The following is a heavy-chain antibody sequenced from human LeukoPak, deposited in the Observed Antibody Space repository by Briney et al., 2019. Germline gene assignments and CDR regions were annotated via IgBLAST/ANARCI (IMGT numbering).Heavy chain of an antibody. CDR2: IYYSGST. CDR1: GDSINSYY. D-gene: IGHD1-26*01. Sequence: SETLSLTCTVSGDSINSYYWSWIRQPPGKGLEWIGYIYYSGSTNYIPSLKSRVTISVDTSKNQFSLKLSSVTAADTALYYCARAQSGSYGQLNLWGQGTLVTVSS. V-gene: IGHV4-59*01. CDR3: ARAQSGSYGQLNL. J-gene: IGHJ5*02.